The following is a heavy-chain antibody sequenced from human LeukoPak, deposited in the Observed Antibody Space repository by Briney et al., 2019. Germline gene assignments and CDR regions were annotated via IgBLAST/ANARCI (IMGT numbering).Heavy chain of an antibody. CDR2: VNQSGGT. V-gene: IGHV4-34*01. J-gene: IGHJ6*04. CDR1: GGSFGGYY. Sequence: SSETLSLTCAVQGGSFGGYYWSWIRQPPGKGLEWIGEVNQSGGTDYNPSLKSRVTISVDTSKNQFSLKVNSVTAADTAVYYCARGTPYYFSYAMDVWAKGTTVTVSS. CDR3: ARGTPYYFSYAMDV.